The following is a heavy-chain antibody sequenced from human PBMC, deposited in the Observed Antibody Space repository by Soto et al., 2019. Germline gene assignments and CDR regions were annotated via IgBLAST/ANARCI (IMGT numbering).Heavy chain of an antibody. CDR2: IIPIFGTA. V-gene: IGHV1-69*12. CDR3: ASEYNWNERYYGMDV. CDR1: GGTFSTYA. J-gene: IGHJ6*02. Sequence: QVHLVQSGAEVKKPGSSVKVSCKASGGTFSTYAISWVRQAPGQGLEWMGGIIPIFGTANYAQKFQGRVTIXXDXSXXTAYMELSSLRSEDTAVFYCASEYNWNERYYGMDVWGQGTTVTVSS. D-gene: IGHD1-20*01.